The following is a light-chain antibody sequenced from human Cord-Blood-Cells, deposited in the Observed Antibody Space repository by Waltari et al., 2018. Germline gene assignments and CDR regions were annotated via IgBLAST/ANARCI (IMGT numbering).Light chain of an antibody. CDR3: CSYAGSSTFEV. J-gene: IGLJ2*01. CDR1: RSDVGSYNI. Sequence: QSALTQPASVSGSPGQSLPISCTGTRSDVGSYNIFSWYQQHPGKAPKLMIYEGSKRPSGVSNRFSGSKSGNTASLTISGLQAEDEADYYCCSYAGSSTFEVFGGGTKLTVL. V-gene: IGLV2-23*03. CDR2: EGS.